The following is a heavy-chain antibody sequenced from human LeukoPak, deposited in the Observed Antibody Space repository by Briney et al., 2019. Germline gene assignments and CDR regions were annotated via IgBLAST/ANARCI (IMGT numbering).Heavy chain of an antibody. Sequence: KPSETLSLTCAVYGGSFSGYYWSWIRQPPGKGLEWSGEINHSGSTNYNPSLKSRVTISVDTSKIQFSLKLSSVTAADTAVYYCARLALQEVGATQTYYLDYWGQGTLVTVSS. CDR1: GGSFSGYY. V-gene: IGHV4-34*01. CDR2: INHSGST. J-gene: IGHJ4*02. D-gene: IGHD1-26*01. CDR3: ARLALQEVGATQTYYLDY.